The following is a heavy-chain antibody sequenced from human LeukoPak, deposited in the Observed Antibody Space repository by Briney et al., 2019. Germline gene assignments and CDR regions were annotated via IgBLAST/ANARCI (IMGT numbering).Heavy chain of an antibody. CDR3: ARQLRRWHLDY. Sequence: SETLSLTCTVSGGSISSSSHYWGWIRQPPGKGLEWVGSIYFSGGTYYNPSLRSRVTISVDTSKNQFSLKLSSVTAADTAMYYCARQLRRWHLDYWGQGTLVTVSS. CDR2: IYFSGGT. D-gene: IGHD4-23*01. V-gene: IGHV4-39*01. CDR1: GGSISSSSHY. J-gene: IGHJ4*02.